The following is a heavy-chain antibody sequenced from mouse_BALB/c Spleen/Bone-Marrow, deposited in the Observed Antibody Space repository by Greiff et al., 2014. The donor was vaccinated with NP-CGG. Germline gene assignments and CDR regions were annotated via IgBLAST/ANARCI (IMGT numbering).Heavy chain of an antibody. CDR3: ARQYGNLGVMDY. V-gene: IGHV5-6*01. Sequence: VQLQQSGGDLVKPGGSLKLSCAASGFTFSRYGMSWVRQTPDKRLEWVANISSGGSHTYYPDSVKGRFTISRDNAKNTLYLHMSSLKSEDTAMYYCARQYGNLGVMDYWGQGTSVTVSS. J-gene: IGHJ4*01. CDR1: GFTFSRYG. D-gene: IGHD2-1*01. CDR2: ISSGGSHT.